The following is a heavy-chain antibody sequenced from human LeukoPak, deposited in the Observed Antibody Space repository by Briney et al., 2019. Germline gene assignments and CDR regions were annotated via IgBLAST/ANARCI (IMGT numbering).Heavy chain of an antibody. CDR3: AKAGSGSGDVVDS. CDR1: RFTFSDYA. J-gene: IGHJ4*02. D-gene: IGHD6-19*01. Sequence: GGSLRLSRAPSRFTFSDYAISWVGQAPRKGLEWVSRIFAAGGSTYYADSLKGRFTISRDNTKNSLYVQMKSVRAEDTAVYDCAKAGSGSGDVVDSWGQGTLVTVSS. V-gene: IGHV3-23*01. CDR2: IFAAGGST.